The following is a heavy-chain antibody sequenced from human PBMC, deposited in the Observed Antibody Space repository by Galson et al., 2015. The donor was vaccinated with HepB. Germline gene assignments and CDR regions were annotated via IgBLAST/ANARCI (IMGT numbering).Heavy chain of an antibody. V-gene: IGHV3-49*04. CDR3: TRDLGYYYGSGRDY. CDR2: IRTETYGGTT. CDR1: GFTFGDYA. Sequence: SLRLSCASSGFTFGDYAMNWVRQAPGKGLEWVAFIRTETYGGTTEYAASVKGRFTIFRGDSNSIAYLQMNSLKIADTAVYYCTRDLGYYYGSGRDYWGQGTLVTVSS. D-gene: IGHD3-10*01. J-gene: IGHJ4*02.